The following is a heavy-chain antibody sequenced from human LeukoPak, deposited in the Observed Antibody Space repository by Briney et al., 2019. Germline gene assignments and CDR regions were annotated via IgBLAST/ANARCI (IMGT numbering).Heavy chain of an antibody. CDR2: IYYSGRT. J-gene: IGHJ4*02. D-gene: IGHD5-18*01. CDR3: ARLLIVDTAMVGSHYFDY. V-gene: IGHV4-59*08. Sequence: SETLSLTCTDSVGSTSSYCWRCIRHPPGEGLGWSGYIYYSGRTNYTPSLKSRVTISVDESKNQFSLKLSSVTAADTAVYYCARLLIVDTAMVGSHYFDYWGQGNLVTVSS. CDR1: VGSTSSYC.